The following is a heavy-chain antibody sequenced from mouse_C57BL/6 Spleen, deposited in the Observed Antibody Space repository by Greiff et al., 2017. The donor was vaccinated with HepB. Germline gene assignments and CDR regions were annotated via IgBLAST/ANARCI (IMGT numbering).Heavy chain of an antibody. CDR2: IDPETGGT. J-gene: IGHJ4*01. V-gene: IGHV1-15*01. CDR3: TRGSSLYAMDY. D-gene: IGHD1-1*01. CDR1: GYTFTDYE. Sequence: QVQLQQSGAELVRPGASVTLSCKASGYTFTDYEMHWVKQTPVHGLEWIGAIDPETGGTAYNQKFKGKAILTADKSSSTAYMELRSLTSEDSAVYYCTRGSSLYAMDYWGQGTSVTVSS.